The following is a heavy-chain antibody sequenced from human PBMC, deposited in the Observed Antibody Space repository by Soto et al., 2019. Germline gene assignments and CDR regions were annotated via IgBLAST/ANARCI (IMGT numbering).Heavy chain of an antibody. CDR3: ASSPPNYYYYYMDV. CDR2: INHSGST. Sequence: PSETLSLTCAVYGGSFSGYYWSWIRQPPGKGLEWIGEINHSGSTNYNPSLKSRVTISVDTSKNQFSLKLSSVTAADTAVYYCASSPPNYYYYYMDVWGKGTTVTVSS. J-gene: IGHJ6*03. V-gene: IGHV4-34*01. CDR1: GGSFSGYY.